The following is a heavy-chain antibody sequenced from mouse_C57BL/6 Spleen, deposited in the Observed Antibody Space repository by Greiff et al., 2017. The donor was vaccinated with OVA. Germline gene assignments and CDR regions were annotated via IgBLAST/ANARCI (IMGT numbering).Heavy chain of an antibody. J-gene: IGHJ2*01. Sequence: VKLMESGAELVRPGASVTLSCKASGYTFTDYEMHWVKQTPVHGLEWIGAIDPETGGTAYNQKFKGKAILTADKSSSTAYMELRSLTSEDSAVYYCTRFPYGNYDYFDYWGQGTTLTVSS. CDR3: TRFPYGNYDYFDY. V-gene: IGHV1-15*01. D-gene: IGHD2-1*01. CDR2: IDPETGGT. CDR1: GYTFTDYE.